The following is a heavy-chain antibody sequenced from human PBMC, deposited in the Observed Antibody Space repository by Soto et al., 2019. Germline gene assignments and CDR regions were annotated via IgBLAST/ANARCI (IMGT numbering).Heavy chain of an antibody. CDR2: ISYDGSNK. CDR1: GFTFSNYA. V-gene: IGHV3-30-3*01. Sequence: GGSLRLSCAASGFTFSNYAMHWVRQPPGKGLEWVTVISYDGSNKYYAVSVKGRFTISRDNSKNTVYLQMNSLRAEDTAVYYCARDGGLWLTVTNYYYYGMDVWGQGTTVTVSS. J-gene: IGHJ6*02. D-gene: IGHD4-4*01. CDR3: ARDGGLWLTVTNYYYYGMDV.